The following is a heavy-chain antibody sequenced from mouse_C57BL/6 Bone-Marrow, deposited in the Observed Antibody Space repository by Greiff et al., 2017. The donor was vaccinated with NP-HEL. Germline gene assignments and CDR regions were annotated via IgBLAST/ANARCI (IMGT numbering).Heavy chain of an antibody. D-gene: IGHD2-12*01. Sequence: EVQGVESGGGLVKPGGSLKLSCAASGFTFSDYGMHWVRQAPEKGLEWVAYISSGSSTIYYADTVKGRFTISRDNAKNTLFLQMTSLRSEDKAMYYCARRYRGLYYYAMDYWGQGTSVTVSS. CDR2: ISSGSSTI. J-gene: IGHJ4*01. CDR3: ARRYRGLYYYAMDY. CDR1: GFTFSDYG. V-gene: IGHV5-17*01.